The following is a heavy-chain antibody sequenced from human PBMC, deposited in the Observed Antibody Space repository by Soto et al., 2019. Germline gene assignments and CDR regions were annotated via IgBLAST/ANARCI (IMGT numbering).Heavy chain of an antibody. CDR2: TYYRSKWYN. Sequence: SQTLSLTCAISGDSVSSNSAAWNWIRQSPSRGLEWLGRTYYRSKWYNDYAVSVKSRITINPDTSKNQFSLQLNSVTPEDTAVYYCARVVSYQLLEEHYGMDVWGQGTTVTVSS. D-gene: IGHD2-2*01. J-gene: IGHJ6*02. CDR1: GDSVSSNSAA. V-gene: IGHV6-1*01. CDR3: ARVVSYQLLEEHYGMDV.